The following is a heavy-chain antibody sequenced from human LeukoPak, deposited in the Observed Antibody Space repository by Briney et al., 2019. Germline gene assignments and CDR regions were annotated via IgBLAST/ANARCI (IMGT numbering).Heavy chain of an antibody. CDR3: AKGYYCDSSGYYFDY. D-gene: IGHD3-22*01. Sequence: PGGSLRLSCAASGFTFDDYAMHWVRQAPGKGLEWVSGISWNSGSIGYADSVKGRFTISRDNAKNSLYLQMNSLRAEDTALYYCAKGYYCDSSGYYFDYWGQGTLVTVSS. CDR1: GFTFDDYA. J-gene: IGHJ4*02. V-gene: IGHV3-9*01. CDR2: ISWNSGSI.